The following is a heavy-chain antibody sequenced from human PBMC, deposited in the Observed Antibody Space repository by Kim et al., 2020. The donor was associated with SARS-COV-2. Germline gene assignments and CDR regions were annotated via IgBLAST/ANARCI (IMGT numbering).Heavy chain of an antibody. D-gene: IGHD3-10*01. CDR2: ISGSGGST. CDR3: AKDPNPYYYGSGSPDFDY. CDR1: GFTFSSYA. Sequence: GSLRLSCAASGFTFSSYAMSWVRQAPGKGLEWVSAISGSGGSTYYADSVKGRFTISRDNSKNTLYLQMNSLRAEDTAVYYCAKDPNPYYYGSGSPDFDYWGQGTLVTVSS. V-gene: IGHV3-23*01. J-gene: IGHJ4*02.